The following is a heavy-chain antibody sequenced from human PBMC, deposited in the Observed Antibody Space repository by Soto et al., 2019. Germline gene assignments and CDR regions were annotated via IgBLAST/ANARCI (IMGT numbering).Heavy chain of an antibody. D-gene: IGHD5-12*01. CDR2: IGSSRSPI. V-gene: IGHV3-48*02. J-gene: IGHJ4*02. CDR3: ARGGRGYDYLDS. Sequence: GGSLRLSCTASGFIFSDYAMNWVRQAPGKGLEWVSYIGSSRSPIYYADSVKGRFTISRDSAKKSLFLQMNSLRDDDTAVYYCARGGRGYDYLDSWGLGTLVTVYS. CDR1: GFIFSDYA.